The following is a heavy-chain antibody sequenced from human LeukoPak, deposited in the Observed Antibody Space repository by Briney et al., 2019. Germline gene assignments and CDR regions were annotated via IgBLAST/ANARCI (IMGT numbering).Heavy chain of an antibody. CDR3: ARGYYYDTHDTSGV. CDR2: IFYTGST. Sequence: SQTLSLTCTVPGGSISSADYYWSWIRQPPGKGLEWIGYIFYTGSTYYNPSLKSRVTMSVDTSKNQFSLKLTSVTGADTAVYYCARGYYYDTHDTSGVWGQGTLVTVSS. D-gene: IGHD3-22*01. CDR1: GGSISSADYY. J-gene: IGHJ4*02. V-gene: IGHV4-30-4*01.